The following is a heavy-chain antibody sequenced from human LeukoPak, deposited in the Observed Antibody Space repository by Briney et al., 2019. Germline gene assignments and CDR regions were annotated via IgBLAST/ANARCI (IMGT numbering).Heavy chain of an antibody. CDR3: AGDRWVAADFHYYYAMDV. CDR2: INGDGGST. J-gene: IGHJ6*02. CDR1: GFTFSSHW. Sequence: GGSLRLSCAASGFTFSSHWMHWVRQPPGKGLVWVSRINGDGGSTNYADSVKGRFTISRDNAKNTLYLQVNSLRVEDTAIYYCAGDRWVAADFHYYYAMDVWGQGTTVTVSS. V-gene: IGHV3-74*01. D-gene: IGHD6-25*01.